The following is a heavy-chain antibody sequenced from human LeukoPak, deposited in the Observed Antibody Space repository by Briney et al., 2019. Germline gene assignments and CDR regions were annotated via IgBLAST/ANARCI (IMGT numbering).Heavy chain of an antibody. Sequence: GGSLRLSCAASGFTFDDYAMHWVRQAPGKGLEWVSGISWNSGSIGYADPVKGRFTISRDNAKNSLYLQMNSLRAEDTALYYCAKDCTYYYDSSGYYCYWGQGTLVTVSS. CDR1: GFTFDDYA. V-gene: IGHV3-9*01. J-gene: IGHJ4*02. CDR2: ISWNSGSI. D-gene: IGHD3-22*01. CDR3: AKDCTYYYDSSGYYCY.